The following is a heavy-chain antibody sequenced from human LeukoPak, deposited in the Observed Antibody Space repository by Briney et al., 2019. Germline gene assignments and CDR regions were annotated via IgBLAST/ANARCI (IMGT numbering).Heavy chain of an antibody. J-gene: IGHJ4*02. V-gene: IGHV3-23*01. CDR1: GFTFSSYA. Sequence: GGSLRLSCAASGFTFSSYAMSWVRQAPGKGLEWVSATSGSGGSTYYADSVKGRFTISRDNSKNTLYLQMNSLRAEDTAVYYCAKAHRYCSSTSCYGNFDYWGQGTLVTVSS. CDR3: AKAHRYCSSTSCYGNFDY. D-gene: IGHD2-2*01. CDR2: TSGSGGST.